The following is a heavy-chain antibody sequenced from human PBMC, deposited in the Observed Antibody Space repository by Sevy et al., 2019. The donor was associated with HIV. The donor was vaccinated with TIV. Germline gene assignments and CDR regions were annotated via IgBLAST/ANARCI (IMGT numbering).Heavy chain of an antibody. V-gene: IGHV3-23*01. D-gene: IGHD3-22*01. CDR2: ISGSGTRT. Sequence: GGSLRLSCAVSGFSFDSYGMTWVRQAPGKGLEWVSGISGSGTRTYYADSVKGRFSISRDNSKNRLYLQMNSLRSGDTAIDYCAEGGGGHYDPDEIGYYFYYYNMDVWGKGTTVTVSS. CDR3: AEGGGGHYDPDEIGYYFYYYNMDV. CDR1: GFSFDSYG. J-gene: IGHJ6*03.